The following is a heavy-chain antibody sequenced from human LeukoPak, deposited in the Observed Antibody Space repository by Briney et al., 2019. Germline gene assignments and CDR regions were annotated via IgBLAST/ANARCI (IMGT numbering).Heavy chain of an antibody. CDR2: IHRSGSP. CDR3: AREILGGFNPGAY. CDR1: LDSTTSNF. Sequence: SETLSLTCTVSLDSTTSNFWSWVRQPPGKGLKWIGEIHRSGSPNYNPSLQSRVTISIDRSRNQIVLELSSVTAADTAVYYCAREILGGFNPGAYWGQGTLVTVSS. V-gene: IGHV4-4*02. D-gene: IGHD1-14*01. J-gene: IGHJ4*02.